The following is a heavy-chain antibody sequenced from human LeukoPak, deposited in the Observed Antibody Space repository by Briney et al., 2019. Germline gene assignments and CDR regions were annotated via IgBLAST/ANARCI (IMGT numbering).Heavy chain of an antibody. V-gene: IGHV1-2*02. CDR1: GYTFTGYY. CDR3: AGAGSGSPRFDY. Sequence: ASVKVSCKASGYTFTGYYMHWVRQAPGQGLEWMGWINPNSGGTNYAQKFQGRVTMTRDTSISTAYMELSSLRSEDTAVYYCAGAGSGSPRFDYWGQGTLVTVSS. J-gene: IGHJ4*02. CDR2: INPNSGGT. D-gene: IGHD3-10*01.